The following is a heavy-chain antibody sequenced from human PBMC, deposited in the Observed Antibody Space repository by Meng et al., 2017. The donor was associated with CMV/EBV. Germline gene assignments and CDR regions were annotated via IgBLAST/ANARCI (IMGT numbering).Heavy chain of an antibody. CDR1: GFTFSSYG. Sequence: LVGSGGGVAQPGGSLSLACEASGFTFSSYGMHWVRQAPGKGLEWVAFIRYDGSNKYYADSVKGRFTISRDNSKNTLYLQMNSLRAEDTAVYYCAKIPAARFDYWGQGTLVTVSS. D-gene: IGHD2-2*01. J-gene: IGHJ4*02. CDR3: AKIPAARFDY. CDR2: IRYDGSNK. V-gene: IGHV3-30*02.